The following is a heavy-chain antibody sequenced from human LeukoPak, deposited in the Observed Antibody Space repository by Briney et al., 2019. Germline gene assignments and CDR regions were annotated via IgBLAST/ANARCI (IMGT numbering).Heavy chain of an antibody. CDR3: ARHELLRYPFDY. CDR1: GYSISSGYF. D-gene: IGHD2-15*01. V-gene: IGHV4-38-2*02. J-gene: IGHJ4*02. CDR2: TSGSA. Sequence: SETLSLTCTVSGYSISSGYFWGWIRQPPGKGLEWIGSTSGSAYYNPSLKSRVTISVDTSKNQFSLKLSSVTAADTAVYYCARHELLRYPFDYWGQGTLVTVSS.